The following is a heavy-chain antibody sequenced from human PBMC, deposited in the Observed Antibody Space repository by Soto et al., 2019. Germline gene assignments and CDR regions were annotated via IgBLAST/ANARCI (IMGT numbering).Heavy chain of an antibody. V-gene: IGHV3-74*01. CDR2: INSDGSTT. CDR3: ARGPSGWYGFDY. CDR1: GFIISSNW. D-gene: IGHD6-19*01. Sequence: EVQLVESGGGLVQPGGSLRLSCADSGFIISSNWMHWVRQAPGKGLVWVSRINSDGSTTSYADSVKGRFTISRDNAKNTLYLQMNSLRAEDTAVHYCARGPSGWYGFDYWGQGTLVTVSS. J-gene: IGHJ4*02.